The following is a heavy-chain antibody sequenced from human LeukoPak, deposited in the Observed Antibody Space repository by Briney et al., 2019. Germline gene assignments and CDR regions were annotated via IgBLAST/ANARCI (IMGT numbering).Heavy chain of an antibody. CDR1: GLTVSISY. CDR2: ISYDGSNK. D-gene: IGHD2-2*01. CDR3: AKDRALGAAAIYGMDV. Sequence: PGGSLRLSCAASGLTVSISYMSWVRQAPGKGLEWVAVISYDGSNKYYADSVKGRFTISRDNSKNTLYLQMNSLRAEDTAVYYCAKDRALGAAAIYGMDVWGKGTTVTVSS. V-gene: IGHV3-30*18. J-gene: IGHJ6*04.